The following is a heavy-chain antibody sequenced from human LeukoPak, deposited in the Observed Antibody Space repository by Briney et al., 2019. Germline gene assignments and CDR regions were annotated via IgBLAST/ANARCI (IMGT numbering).Heavy chain of an antibody. CDR3: ARDPLFTIFGVGHPRDDY. Sequence: GASVKVSCKAFGYSFSGHYISWVRQAPGQGLEWMGWLNPNSGGTNYAQKFQGRVTMTRDTSISTAYMELRSLRFDDTAVYYCARDPLFTIFGVGHPRDDYWGQGTLVTVSS. CDR2: LNPNSGGT. V-gene: IGHV1-2*02. D-gene: IGHD3-3*01. J-gene: IGHJ4*02. CDR1: GYSFSGHY.